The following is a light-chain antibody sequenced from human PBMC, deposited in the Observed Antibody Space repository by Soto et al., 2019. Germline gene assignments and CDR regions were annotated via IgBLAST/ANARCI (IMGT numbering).Light chain of an antibody. V-gene: IGKV3-15*01. CDR2: GAS. J-gene: IGKJ1*01. Sequence: EIVLTQSPATLSLSPGEGATLSCRASQSISYNLAWYQQKPGQAPRLLIYGASSRATGVPARFSGSGSGTEFTLSISSLQSEDFALYYCQQYDTWWTFGQGTKVDIK. CDR3: QQYDTWWT. CDR1: QSISYN.